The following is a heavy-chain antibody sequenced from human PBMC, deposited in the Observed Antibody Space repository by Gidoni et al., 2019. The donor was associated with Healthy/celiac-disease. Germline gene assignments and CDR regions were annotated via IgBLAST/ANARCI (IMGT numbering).Heavy chain of an antibody. Sequence: EVQLVESGGGLVQPGGSLRLSCAASGFTFSSYWMSWVRQAPGKGLEWVANIKQDGSEKYYVDSVKGRFTISRDNAKNSLYLQMNSLRAEDTAVYYCARVASRGYCSSTSCYLDYYYYYYMDVWGKGTTVTVSS. CDR2: IKQDGSEK. CDR1: GFTFSSYW. J-gene: IGHJ6*03. V-gene: IGHV3-7*03. CDR3: ARVASRGYCSSTSCYLDYYYYYYMDV. D-gene: IGHD2-2*01.